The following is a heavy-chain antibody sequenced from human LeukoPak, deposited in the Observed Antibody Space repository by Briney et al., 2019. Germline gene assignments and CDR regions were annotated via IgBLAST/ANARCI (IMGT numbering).Heavy chain of an antibody. CDR1: GGSISSSSYY. Sequence: SETLSLTCTVSGGSISSSSYYWGWIRQPPGKGLEWIGSIYYSGSTYYNPCLKSRVTISVDTSKNQFSLKLSSVTAADTAVYYCARDPGAGTTLGGQGTLVTVSS. V-gene: IGHV4-39*07. D-gene: IGHD6-13*01. CDR2: IYYSGST. CDR3: ARDPGAGTTL. J-gene: IGHJ4*02.